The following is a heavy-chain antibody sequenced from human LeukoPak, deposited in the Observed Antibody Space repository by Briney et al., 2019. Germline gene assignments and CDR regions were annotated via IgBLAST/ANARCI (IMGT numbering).Heavy chain of an antibody. D-gene: IGHD2-15*01. V-gene: IGHV4-34*01. CDR2: INHSGST. CDR1: GGSISSYY. Sequence: SETLSLTCTVSGGSISSYYWSWIRQPPGKGLEWIGEINHSGSTNYNPSLKSRVTISVDTSKNQFSLKLSSVTAADTAVYYCATRFIGYCSGGSCFREDYWGQGTLVTVSS. J-gene: IGHJ4*02. CDR3: ATRFIGYCSGGSCFREDY.